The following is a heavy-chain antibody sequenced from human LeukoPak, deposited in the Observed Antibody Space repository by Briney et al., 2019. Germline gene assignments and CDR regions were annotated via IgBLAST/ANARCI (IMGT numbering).Heavy chain of an antibody. Sequence: PGGSLRLSCAAPGFTFTTYWMHWVRQAPGKGLVWVSQINRDGRSTTYADSVKGRFTISIDNAKNTLYLQMNSLRDEDTAVYYCARGYNNYDNNWFDPWGQGTLVTVPS. CDR3: ARGYNNYDNNWFDP. J-gene: IGHJ5*02. V-gene: IGHV3-74*01. CDR1: GFTFTTYW. CDR2: INRDGRST. D-gene: IGHD4-11*01.